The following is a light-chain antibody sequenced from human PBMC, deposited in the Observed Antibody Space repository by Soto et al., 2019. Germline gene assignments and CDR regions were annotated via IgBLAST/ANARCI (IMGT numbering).Light chain of an antibody. CDR1: SSDVGGYNY. CDR2: EVS. J-gene: IGLJ2*01. Sequence: QSALTQPPSASGSPGQSVTISCTGTSSDVGGYNYVSWYQQHPGKAPKLIIYEVSKRPSGVPDRFSGSKSGNTASLTVSGLQAEDEADYYCSSYAGRNNLGVAFGGGTKVTVL. CDR3: SSYAGRNNLGVA. V-gene: IGLV2-8*01.